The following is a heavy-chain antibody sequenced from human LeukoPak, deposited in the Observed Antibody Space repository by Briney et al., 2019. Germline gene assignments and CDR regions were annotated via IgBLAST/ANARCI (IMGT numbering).Heavy chain of an antibody. D-gene: IGHD4-17*01. V-gene: IGHV3-30*18. CDR1: GFTYSSYG. CDR2: ISYDGSDK. CDR3: AKAPRSTTVTPDY. Sequence: GGSLRLSCAASGFTYSSYGMHWVRQAPGKGLEWVAVISYDGSDKYYADSVKGRFTISRDNSKNTLYLQVNSLRAEDTAVYYCAKAPRSTTVTPDYWGQGTLVTVSS. J-gene: IGHJ4*02.